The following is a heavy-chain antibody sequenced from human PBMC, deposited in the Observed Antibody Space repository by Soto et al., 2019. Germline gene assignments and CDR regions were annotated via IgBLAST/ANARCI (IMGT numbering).Heavy chain of an antibody. Sequence: GGSLRLSCAASGFTFSSYAMHWVRQAPGKGLEWVAVISYDGSNNYYADSVKGRFTISRDNSKNTLYLQMNSLRAEDTAVYYCARGELGISAFDIWGQGTMVTVSS. CDR1: GFTFSSYA. V-gene: IGHV3-30*04. D-gene: IGHD7-27*01. J-gene: IGHJ3*02. CDR2: ISYDGSNN. CDR3: ARGELGISAFDI.